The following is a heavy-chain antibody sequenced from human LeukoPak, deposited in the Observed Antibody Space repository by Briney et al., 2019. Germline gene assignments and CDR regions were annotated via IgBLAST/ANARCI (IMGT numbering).Heavy chain of an antibody. CDR2: INHSGST. D-gene: IGHD3-3*01. Sequence: SETLTLPCAVYGGSFSGYYWSWIRQPPGKGLEWIGEINHSGSTNYNPSLKSRVPISVDTSKNQFSLKLSPVTAADPAVYYCGRQADFRSGYSESWGQGTLGNVS. V-gene: IGHV4-34*01. J-gene: IGHJ4*02. CDR1: GGSFSGYY. CDR3: GRQADFRSGYSES.